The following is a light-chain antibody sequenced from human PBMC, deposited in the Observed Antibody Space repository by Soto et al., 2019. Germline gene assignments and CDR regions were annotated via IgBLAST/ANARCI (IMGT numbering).Light chain of an antibody. V-gene: IGKV4-1*01. Sequence: IVMTHAPDSLAVSLGERATVNCKSSQSVLFSTHTQNFLAWYQPKPGQPPKLLLYWASTRESGVPDRFRGRGSGTDFTLTINSLQGEDVALYYCQQYYSPPYTFGQGTKVDI. J-gene: IGKJ2*01. CDR1: QSVLFSTHTQNF. CDR3: QQYYSPPYT. CDR2: WAS.